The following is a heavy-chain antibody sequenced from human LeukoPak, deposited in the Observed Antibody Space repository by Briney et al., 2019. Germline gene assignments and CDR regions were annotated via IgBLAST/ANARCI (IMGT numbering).Heavy chain of an antibody. D-gene: IGHD2-15*01. J-gene: IGHJ6*03. CDR3: ARGPPYCGGGSCYSPNYYYMDV. CDR1: GGTFSSYA. V-gene: IGHV1-69*13. Sequence: SVKVSCKASGGTFSSYAISWVRHAPGQGLEWMGGIIPTFGTANYAQKFQGRVTITADESTSTAYMELSSLRSEDTAVYYCARGPPYCGGGSCYSPNYYYMDVWGKGTTVTVSS. CDR2: IIPTFGTA.